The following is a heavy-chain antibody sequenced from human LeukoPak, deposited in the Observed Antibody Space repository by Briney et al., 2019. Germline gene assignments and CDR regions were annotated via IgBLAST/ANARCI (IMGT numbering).Heavy chain of an antibody. CDR3: ARPAYYNDRSGYYPY. CDR1: GGSISSSNW. J-gene: IGHJ4*02. V-gene: IGHV4-4*02. CDR2: IYHSGST. D-gene: IGHD3-22*01. Sequence: NPSETLSLTCAVSGGSISSSNWWSWVRQPPGKGLEWIGEIYHSGSTNYNPSLKSRVTISVDTSKNQFSLRLSSVTAADTAVYYCARPAYYNDRSGYYPYWGQGGLVTVSS.